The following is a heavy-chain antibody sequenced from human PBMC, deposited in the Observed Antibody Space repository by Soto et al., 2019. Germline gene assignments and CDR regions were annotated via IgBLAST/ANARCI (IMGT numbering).Heavy chain of an antibody. Sequence: GGSLRLSCAASGFPFSSYAMTWVRQAPGKGLEWVSSISGSGDSTYYVDSVKGRFAISRDNSKNTLYLQMNSLRAEDTAVYYCAKAYYYYGSGSSFDYWGQGTLVTVSS. CDR1: GFPFSSYA. CDR2: ISGSGDST. CDR3: AKAYYYYGSGSSFDY. V-gene: IGHV3-23*01. J-gene: IGHJ4*02. D-gene: IGHD3-10*01.